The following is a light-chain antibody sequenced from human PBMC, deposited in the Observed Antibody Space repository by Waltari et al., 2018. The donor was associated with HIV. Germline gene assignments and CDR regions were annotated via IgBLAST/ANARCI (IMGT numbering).Light chain of an antibody. CDR2: QNN. CDR3: QSYDTSNSHWV. V-gene: IGLV6-57*03. CDR1: SGSIASNY. Sequence: FILTQPHSVSGSPGKTVNISCTRSSGSIASNYVQWFQQRPGSAPINVIYQNNQRAYGVADRFSGSIDRSSNSASLTISGLKTEDEADFFCQSYDTSNSHWVFGGGTKLTVL. J-gene: IGLJ3*02.